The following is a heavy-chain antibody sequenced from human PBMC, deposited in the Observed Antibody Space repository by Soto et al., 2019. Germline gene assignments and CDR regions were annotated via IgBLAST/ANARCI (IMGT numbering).Heavy chain of an antibody. CDR3: ARGLGSSWYYAFDI. V-gene: IGHV3-64*07. Sequence: EVQLVESGGGLVQPGGSLRLSCAASGFTFSSHTMHWVRQAPGKGLEYVSHVSSNGGSTYYADSVRGRYTISRDNSKNTLYLQMGSLRAEDMAVYYCARGLGSSWYYAFDIWGQGTMVTVSS. CDR1: GFTFSSHT. D-gene: IGHD6-13*01. CDR2: VSSNGGST. J-gene: IGHJ3*02.